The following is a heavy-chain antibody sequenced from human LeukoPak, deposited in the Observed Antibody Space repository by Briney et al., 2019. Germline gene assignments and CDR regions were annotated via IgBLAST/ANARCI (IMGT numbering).Heavy chain of an antibody. V-gene: IGHV3-23*01. CDR3: AKGVKEDCSSTSCYASPFDY. CDR1: GFTFSSYA. Sequence: GGPLRLSCAASGFTFSSYAMSWVRQAPGKGLECVSAISGSCGSTYYADSVKGRFTISRDNSKNTLYLQMNSLRAEDTAVYYCAKGVKEDCSSTSCYASPFDYWGQGTLVTVSS. D-gene: IGHD2-2*01. J-gene: IGHJ4*02. CDR2: ISGSCGST.